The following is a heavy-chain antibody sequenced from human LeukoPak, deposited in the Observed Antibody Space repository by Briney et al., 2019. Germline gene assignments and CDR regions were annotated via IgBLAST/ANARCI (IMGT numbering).Heavy chain of an antibody. J-gene: IGHJ4*02. V-gene: IGHV3-33*01. CDR3: ARNFWNEPSKYFDY. Sequence: GGSLRLSCSASGFTFGSYGMHGVRQARGKGLEWVALIWYHGNDVDYADSVKGRFTISRDNSKNTLYLQMNSVRAEDTAVYFCARNFWNEPSKYFDYWGQGPLVTVSS. CDR1: GFTFGSYG. D-gene: IGHD3-3*01. CDR2: IWYHGNDV.